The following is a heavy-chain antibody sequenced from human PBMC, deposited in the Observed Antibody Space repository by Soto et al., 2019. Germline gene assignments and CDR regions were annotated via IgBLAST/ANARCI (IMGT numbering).Heavy chain of an antibody. CDR2: FDPEDGET. CDR3: ARQLAYCGGDCYTEPIDY. V-gene: IGHV1-24*01. D-gene: IGHD2-21*02. CDR1: GYTLTELS. Sequence: GASVKVSCKVSGYTLTELSMHWVRQAPGKGLEWMGGFDPEDGETIYAQKFQGRVTMTRDTSITTAYMELRSLTSDDTAVYYCARQLAYCGGDCYTEPIDYWGQGTLVTVSS. J-gene: IGHJ4*02.